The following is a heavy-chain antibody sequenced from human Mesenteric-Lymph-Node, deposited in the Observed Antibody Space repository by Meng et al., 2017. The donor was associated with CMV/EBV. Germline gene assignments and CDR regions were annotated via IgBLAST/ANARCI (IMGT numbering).Heavy chain of an antibody. CDR3: AKSSSSTSSAGYS. V-gene: IGHV3-74*01. Sequence: GESLKISCAASGFTFSSYWMHWVRQAPGKGLVWVSRINSDGSSTSYADSVKGRFTISRDNAKNTLYLQMNSLRAEDTAVYYCAKSSSSTSSAGYSWGRGTLVTVSS. J-gene: IGHJ4*02. CDR2: INSDGSST. D-gene: IGHD2-2*01. CDR1: GFTFSSYW.